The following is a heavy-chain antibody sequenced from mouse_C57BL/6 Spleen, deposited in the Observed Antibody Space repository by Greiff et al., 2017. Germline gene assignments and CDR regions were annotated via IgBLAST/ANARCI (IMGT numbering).Heavy chain of an antibody. CDR1: GFTFSDYG. CDR2: ISSGSSTI. J-gene: IGHJ1*03. D-gene: IGHD1-1*01. Sequence: EVTLVESGGGLVKPGGSLKLSCAASGFTFSDYGMHWVRQAPEKGLEWVAYISSGSSTIYYADTVKGRFTISRDNAKTTMFLQMTSLRSEDKAMYYCARDTVEATRSSYWYFDVWGTGTTGTVSS. CDR3: ARDTVEATRSSYWYFDV. V-gene: IGHV5-17*01.